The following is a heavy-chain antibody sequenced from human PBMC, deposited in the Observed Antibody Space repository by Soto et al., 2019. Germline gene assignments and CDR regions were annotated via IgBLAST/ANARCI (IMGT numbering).Heavy chain of an antibody. CDR3: ARDIYYDSSGYYHEGYFDY. CDR1: GGSISSYY. D-gene: IGHD3-22*01. J-gene: IGHJ4*02. V-gene: IGHV4-59*01. Sequence: SETLSLTCTVSGGSISSYYWSWIRQPPGKGLEWIGYIYYSGSTNYNPSLKSRVTISVDTSKNQFSLKLGSVTAADTAVYYCARDIYYDSSGYYHEGYFDYWGQGTLVTVSS. CDR2: IYYSGST.